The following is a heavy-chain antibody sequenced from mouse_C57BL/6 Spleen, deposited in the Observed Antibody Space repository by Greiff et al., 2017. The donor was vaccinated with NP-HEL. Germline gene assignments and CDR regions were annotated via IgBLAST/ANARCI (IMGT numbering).Heavy chain of an antibody. CDR3: TLIYYDYEGYAMDY. CDR1: GFTFSDAW. V-gene: IGHV6-6*01. J-gene: IGHJ4*01. Sequence: EVMLVESGGGLVQPGGSMKLSCAASGFTFSDAWMDWVRQSPEKGLEWVAEIRNKANNHATYYAESVKGRFTISRDDSKSSVYLQMNSLRAEDTGMYYCTLIYYDYEGYAMDYWGQGTSVTVSS. CDR2: IRNKANNHAT. D-gene: IGHD2-4*01.